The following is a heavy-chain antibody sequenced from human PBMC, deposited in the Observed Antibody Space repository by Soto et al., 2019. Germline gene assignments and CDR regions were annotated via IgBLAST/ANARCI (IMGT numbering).Heavy chain of an antibody. D-gene: IGHD3-10*01. Sequence: GGSLRLSCAASGFTFSSYSMNWVRQAPGKGLEWVSSISSSSSYIYYADSVKGRFTISRDNAKNSLYLQMNSLRAEDTAVYYCARGDGFGEFNYGYYYYYMDVWGKGTTVTVSS. CDR2: ISSSSSYI. CDR1: GFTFSSYS. J-gene: IGHJ6*03. CDR3: ARGDGFGEFNYGYYYYYMDV. V-gene: IGHV3-21*01.